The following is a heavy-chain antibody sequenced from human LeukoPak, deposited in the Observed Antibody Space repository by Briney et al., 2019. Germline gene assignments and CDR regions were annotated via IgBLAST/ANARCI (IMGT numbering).Heavy chain of an antibody. J-gene: IGHJ4*02. V-gene: IGHV4-34*01. CDR2: INHSGST. CDR1: GGSFSGYY. D-gene: IGHD6-19*01. Sequence: SETLSLTCAVYGGSFSGYYWSWIRQPPGKGLEWIGEINHSGSTNYNPSLKSRVTISVDTSKNQFSLKLSSVTAADTAVYYCARLGGRGSSGWYYFDYWGQGTLVTVSS. CDR3: ARLGGRGSSGWYYFDY.